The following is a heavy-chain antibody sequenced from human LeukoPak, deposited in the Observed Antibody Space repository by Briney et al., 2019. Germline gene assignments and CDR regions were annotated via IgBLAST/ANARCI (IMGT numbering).Heavy chain of an antibody. Sequence: PSETLSLTCTVSGGSISSYYWSWIRQPPGKGLEWIGYIYYSGSTNYNPSLKSRVTISVDTSKNQFSLKLSSVTAADTAVYYCARGFYDILTGYYKPDDAFGIWGQGTMVTVSS. CDR1: GGSISSYY. V-gene: IGHV4-59*08. J-gene: IGHJ3*02. CDR3: ARGFYDILTGYYKPDDAFGI. CDR2: IYYSGST. D-gene: IGHD3-9*01.